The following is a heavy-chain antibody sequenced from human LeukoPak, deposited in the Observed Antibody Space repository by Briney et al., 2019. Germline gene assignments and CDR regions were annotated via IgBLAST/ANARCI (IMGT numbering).Heavy chain of an antibody. Sequence: SETLSLTCTVSGGSISSSSYYWGWIRQPPGKGLEWIGSIYYSGSTYYNPSLKSRVTISVDTSKNQFSLKLSSVTAADTAVYYCARDYGDYVLRGYFDYWGRGTLVTVSS. CDR1: GGSISSSSYY. CDR3: ARDYGDYVLRGYFDY. J-gene: IGHJ4*02. V-gene: IGHV4-39*02. CDR2: IYYSGST. D-gene: IGHD4-17*01.